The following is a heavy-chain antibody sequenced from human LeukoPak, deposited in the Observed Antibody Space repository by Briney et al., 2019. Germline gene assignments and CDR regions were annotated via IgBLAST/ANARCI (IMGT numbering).Heavy chain of an antibody. D-gene: IGHD2-2*01. J-gene: IGHJ5*02. CDR1: GGSISSSSSY. Sequence: SETLSLTCTVSGGSISSSSSYWGWVRQSPGKGLEWIGNMYYSGSTYYNPSLKSRVTISVDASRNLFSLKLSSVTAADTAVYYCATYHQRFDPWGQGTLVTVSS. V-gene: IGHV4-39*02. CDR2: MYYSGST. CDR3: ATYHQRFDP.